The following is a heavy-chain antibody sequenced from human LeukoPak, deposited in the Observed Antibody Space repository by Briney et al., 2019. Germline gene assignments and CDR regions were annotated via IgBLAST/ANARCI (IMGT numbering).Heavy chain of an antibody. V-gene: IGHV4-59*12. CDR2: IYYSGST. CDR3: ARDNVAGSGRHLYYYYYMDV. D-gene: IGHD3-10*01. Sequence: SETLSLTCTVSGGSISSYYWNWIRQPPGKGLEWIGYIYYSGSTNYNPSLKSRVTMSVDTSKNQFSLKLSSVTAADTAVYYCARDNVAGSGRHLYYYYYMDVWGKGTTVTISS. CDR1: GGSISSYY. J-gene: IGHJ6*03.